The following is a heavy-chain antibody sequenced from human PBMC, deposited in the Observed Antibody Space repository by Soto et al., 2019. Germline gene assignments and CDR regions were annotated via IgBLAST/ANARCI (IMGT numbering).Heavy chain of an antibody. D-gene: IGHD7-27*01. CDR2: IYKSATT. CDR3: ARGRYCLTGRCFPNWFDS. J-gene: IGHJ5*01. CDR1: GDSISNLDYF. V-gene: IGHV4-30-4*01. Sequence: SETLSLTCSVSGDSISNLDYFWAWIRQPPGQALEYIGYIYKSATTYYNPSFESRVAISVYTSKSQFSLNVTSVTAADTAVYFCARGRYCLTGRCFPNWFDSWGQGALVTVSS.